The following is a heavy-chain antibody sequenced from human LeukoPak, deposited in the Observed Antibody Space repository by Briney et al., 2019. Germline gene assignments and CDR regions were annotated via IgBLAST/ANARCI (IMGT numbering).Heavy chain of an antibody. V-gene: IGHV3-23*01. D-gene: IGHD3-3*01. J-gene: IGHJ6*03. CDR3: AKGVRFLEWYYMDV. CDR2: ISGSGGST. CDR1: GFTFNVAW. Sequence: GGSLRLSCATSGFTFNVAWMNWIRQAPGKGLEWVSAISGSGGSTYYADSVKGRFTISRDNSKNTLYLQMNSLRAEDTAVYYCAKGVRFLEWYYMDVWGKGTTVTVSS.